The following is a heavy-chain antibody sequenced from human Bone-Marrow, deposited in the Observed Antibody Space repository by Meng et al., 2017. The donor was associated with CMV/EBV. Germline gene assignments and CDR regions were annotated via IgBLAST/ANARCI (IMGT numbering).Heavy chain of an antibody. CDR1: GYTFTSYG. V-gene: IGHV1-18*01. CDR3: ARTYCSSTNCYLLRKFDP. D-gene: IGHD2-2*01. J-gene: IGHJ5*02. Sequence: ASVKVSCKASGYTFTSYGISWVRQAPGQGLEWMGWISAYNGNTNYAQKLQGRVTMTTDTSTSTAYMELRSLRSYDTAVYYCARTYCSSTNCYLLRKFDPWGQGTLVTVSS. CDR2: ISAYNGNT.